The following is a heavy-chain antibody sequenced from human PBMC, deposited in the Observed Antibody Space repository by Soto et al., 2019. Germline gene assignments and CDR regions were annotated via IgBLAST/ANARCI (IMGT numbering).Heavy chain of an antibody. Sequence: QLQLQESGPGLVKPSETLSLTCTVSGGSISSSSYYWGWIRQPPGKGLEWIGSIYYSGYTYYNPSLQSRVTISVDSPTNQFSLKLSSVTAADTAVYYCARHNGPLYVGYYYDMDVWGQGTTVTVSS. CDR3: ARHNGPLYVGYYYDMDV. J-gene: IGHJ6*02. CDR2: IYYSGYT. D-gene: IGHD3-16*01. V-gene: IGHV4-39*01. CDR1: GGSISSSSYY.